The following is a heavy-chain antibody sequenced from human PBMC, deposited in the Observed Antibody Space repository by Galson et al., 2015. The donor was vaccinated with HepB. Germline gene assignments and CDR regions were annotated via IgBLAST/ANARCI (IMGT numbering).Heavy chain of an antibody. Sequence: SVKVSCKASGGTFSSYTISWVRQAPGQGLEWMGRIIPILGIANYAQKFQGRVTITADKSTSTAYMELSSLRSEDTAVYYCARDLGVAVAGPYAFDIWGQGTMVTVSS. D-gene: IGHD6-19*01. CDR2: IIPILGIA. J-gene: IGHJ3*02. CDR3: ARDLGVAVAGPYAFDI. V-gene: IGHV1-69*04. CDR1: GGTFSSYT.